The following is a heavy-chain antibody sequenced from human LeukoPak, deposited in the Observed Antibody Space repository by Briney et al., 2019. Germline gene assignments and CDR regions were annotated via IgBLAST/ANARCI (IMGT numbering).Heavy chain of an antibody. CDR2: FDPEDGET. CDR3: APKRLAAAGTTYDDY. Sequence: ASVKVSCKVSGYTLTELSMHWVRQAPGKGLEWMGGFDPEDGETIYAQKFQGRVTMTEDTSTDTAYMELSSLRSEDTAVYYCAPKRLAAAGTTYDDYWGQGTLVTVSS. V-gene: IGHV1-24*01. J-gene: IGHJ4*02. CDR1: GYTLTELS. D-gene: IGHD6-13*01.